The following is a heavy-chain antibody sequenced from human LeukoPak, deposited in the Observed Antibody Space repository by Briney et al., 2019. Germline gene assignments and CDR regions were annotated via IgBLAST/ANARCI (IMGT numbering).Heavy chain of an antibody. CDR3: VRGQGAFGGYEWANWFDP. V-gene: IGHV4-39*02. D-gene: IGHD5-12*01. CDR2: GHYSGST. J-gene: IGHJ5*02. Sequence: SETLSLPCSVSGGSIRSSSYYWAWIRQPPGKGLEWIATGHYSGSTFYNPSLKSRLTLSIDTSKNLFSLQVTSVTAADTAMYYCVRGQGAFGGYEWANWFDPWGQGTLVTVSS. CDR1: GGSIRSSSYY.